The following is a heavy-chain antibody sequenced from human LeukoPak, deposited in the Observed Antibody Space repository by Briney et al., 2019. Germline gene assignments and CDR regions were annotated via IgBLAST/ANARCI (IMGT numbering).Heavy chain of an antibody. J-gene: IGHJ4*02. CDR2: ISAYNGNT. CDR1: GYTFTSYG. Sequence: ASVKVSCKASGYTFTSYGISWVRQAPGQGLEWMGWISAYNGNTNCAQKLQGRVTMTTDTSTSTAYMELRSLRSDDTAVYYCVRDHEFCRSTSCYAIDYWGQGTLVTVSS. D-gene: IGHD2-2*01. CDR3: VRDHEFCRSTSCYAIDY. V-gene: IGHV1-18*01.